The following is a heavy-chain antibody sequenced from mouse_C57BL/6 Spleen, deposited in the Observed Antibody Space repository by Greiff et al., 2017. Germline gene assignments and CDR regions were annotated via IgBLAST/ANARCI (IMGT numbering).Heavy chain of an antibody. CDR1: GYTFTDYY. CDR2: INPNKGGT. V-gene: IGHV1-26*01. CDR3: ARTGGNYDYYFDY. J-gene: IGHJ2*01. D-gene: IGHD2-1*01. Sequence: EVQLQQSGPELVKPGASVKISCRASGYTFTDYYMNWVKQSHGKGLEWMGDINPNKGGTSYNQKCKGKATLTVDKSSSTAYMERRSLTSEDSAVYYCARTGGNYDYYFDYWGQGTTLTVSS.